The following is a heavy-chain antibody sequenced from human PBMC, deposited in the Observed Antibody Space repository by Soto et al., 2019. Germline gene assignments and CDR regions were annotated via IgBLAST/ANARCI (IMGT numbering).Heavy chain of an antibody. J-gene: IGHJ4*02. Sequence: QVQLVESGGGVVQPGRSLRLSCAASGFTFSTFGIHWVRQAPGKGLEWVALISYDGRYKYYRDSVQGRFTISRDDSKSTVFLQMNSLGAEDTAVYYCVRGKERDYFDYGGPVWGQGTLVTVSS. CDR3: VRGKERDYFDYGGPV. CDR2: ISYDGRYK. V-gene: IGHV3-30*03. CDR1: GFTFSTFG. D-gene: IGHD2-21*01.